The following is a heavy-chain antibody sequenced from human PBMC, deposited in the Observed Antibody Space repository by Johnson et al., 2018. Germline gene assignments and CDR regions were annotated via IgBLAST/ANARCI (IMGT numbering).Heavy chain of an antibody. CDR3: AKDILVCVLGANDAFDM. D-gene: IGHD3-16*01. V-gene: IGHV3-43*01. CDR2: ISWDGIST. Sequence: VQLVQSGGVVVQPGGSLRLSCAASGFTFDDYSMHWVRQTPGKGLEWVSVISWDGISTFYADSVKGRFTISRANSKNSLYLRMNSLRTEDTALYYVAKDILVCVLGANDAFDMWGQGTMVTVSS. J-gene: IGHJ3*02. CDR1: GFTFDDYS.